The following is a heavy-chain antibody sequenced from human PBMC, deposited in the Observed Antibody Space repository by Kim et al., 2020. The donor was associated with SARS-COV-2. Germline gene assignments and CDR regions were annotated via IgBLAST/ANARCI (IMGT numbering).Heavy chain of an antibody. Sequence: SETLSLTCAVYGGSFSGYYWSWIRQPPGKGLEWIGEINHSGSTNYNPSLKSRVTISVDTSKNQFSLRLSSVTAADTAVYYCARGRMVRGVINYYYYYGMDVWGQGTTVTVSS. CDR2: INHSGST. V-gene: IGHV4-34*01. D-gene: IGHD3-10*01. CDR1: GGSFSGYY. CDR3: ARGRMVRGVINYYYYYGMDV. J-gene: IGHJ6*02.